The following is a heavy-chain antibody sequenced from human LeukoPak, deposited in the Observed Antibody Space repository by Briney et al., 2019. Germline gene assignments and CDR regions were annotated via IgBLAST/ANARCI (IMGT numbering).Heavy chain of an antibody. J-gene: IGHJ4*02. CDR3: ASISSGRGLDY. CDR1: GFTFSSYS. CDR2: ISSSSSYI. D-gene: IGHD6-19*01. V-gene: IGHV3-21*01. Sequence: GGSLRLSCAASGFTFSSYSMNWVRQAPGKGLEWVSSISSSSSYIYYANSVKGRFTISRDNAKNSLYLQMNSLRAEDTAVYYCASISSGRGLDYWGQGALVTVSS.